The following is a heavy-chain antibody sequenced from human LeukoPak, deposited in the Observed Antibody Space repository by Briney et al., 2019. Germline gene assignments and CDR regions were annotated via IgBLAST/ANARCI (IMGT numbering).Heavy chain of an antibody. CDR1: GFTVSTNY. V-gene: IGHV3-66*01. D-gene: IGHD1-26*01. J-gene: IGHJ4*02. CDR3: ARDRSGFSGNFDY. CDR2: IYSGGTT. Sequence: PGGSLRLSCAASGFTVSTNYMSWVRQAPGKGLEWVSVIYSGGTTYYADSVKGRFTISRDNSKNTLYLQMNSLRAEDTAVYYCARDRSGFSGNFDYWGQGTLVTVSS.